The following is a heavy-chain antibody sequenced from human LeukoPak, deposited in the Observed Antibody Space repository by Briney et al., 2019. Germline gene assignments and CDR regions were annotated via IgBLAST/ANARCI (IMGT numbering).Heavy chain of an antibody. J-gene: IGHJ3*02. CDR3: GRGGHGIDI. Sequence: PGGSLRLSCAASGFTFSNYLMHWVRQAPGKGLVWVSRINSDESNTNSYADSVKGRFTISRDNAKNTLYLQMNSLRAEDTAVYFCGRGGHGIDIWGQGTTAIVSS. D-gene: IGHD2-15*01. V-gene: IGHV3-74*01. CDR2: INSDESNT. CDR1: GFTFSNYL.